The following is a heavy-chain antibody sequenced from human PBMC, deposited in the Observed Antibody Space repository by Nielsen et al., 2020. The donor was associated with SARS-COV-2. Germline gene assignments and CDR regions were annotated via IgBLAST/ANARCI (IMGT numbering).Heavy chain of an antibody. V-gene: IGHV3-30-3*01. Sequence: GESLKIFCAASGFTFSSYAMHWVRQAPGKGLEWVAVISYDGSNKYYADSVKGRFTISRDNSKNTLYLQMNSLRAEDTAVYYCARDQYSSDSSGYYYYYYGMDVWGQGTTVTVSS. D-gene: IGHD3-22*01. J-gene: IGHJ6*02. CDR2: ISYDGSNK. CDR3: ARDQYSSDSSGYYYYYYGMDV. CDR1: GFTFSSYA.